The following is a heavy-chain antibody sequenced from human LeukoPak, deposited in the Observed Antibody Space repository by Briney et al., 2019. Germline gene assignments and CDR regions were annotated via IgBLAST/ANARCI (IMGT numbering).Heavy chain of an antibody. Sequence: GGSLRLSCTASGFMFSGYSMNWVRQAPGKGLEWVSSISSSSSYIYYADSVKGRFTISRDNAKDSLYLQMNSLRAEDTAVYYCARDPNYDFWSGYYVAYFDYWGQGTLVTVSS. J-gene: IGHJ4*02. V-gene: IGHV3-21*01. CDR3: ARDPNYDFWSGYYVAYFDY. CDR2: ISSSSSYI. CDR1: GFMFSGYS. D-gene: IGHD3-3*01.